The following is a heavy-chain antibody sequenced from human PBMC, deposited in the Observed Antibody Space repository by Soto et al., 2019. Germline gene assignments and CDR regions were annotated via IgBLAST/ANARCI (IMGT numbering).Heavy chain of an antibody. CDR3: AKSAQTLGYCSSTSCVSNWFDP. CDR1: GFTFSSYG. J-gene: IGHJ5*02. V-gene: IGHV3-30*18. CDR2: ISYDGSNK. D-gene: IGHD2-2*01. Sequence: QVPLVESGGGVVQPGRSLRLSCAASGFTFSSYGMHWVRQAPGKGLEWVAVISYDGSNKYYADSVKGRFTISRDNSKNTLYLQMNSLRAEDTAVYYCAKSAQTLGYCSSTSCVSNWFDPWGQGTLVTVSS.